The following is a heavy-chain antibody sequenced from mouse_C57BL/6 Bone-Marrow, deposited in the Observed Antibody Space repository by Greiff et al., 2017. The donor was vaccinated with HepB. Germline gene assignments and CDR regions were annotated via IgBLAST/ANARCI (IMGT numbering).Heavy chain of an antibody. D-gene: IGHD3-1*01. CDR3: ARDLGSNWFAY. CDR2: ISDGGSYT. V-gene: IGHV5-4*01. Sequence: DVQLVESGGGLVKPGGSLKLSCAASGFTFSSYAMSWVRQTPEKRLEWVATISDGGSYTYYPDNVKGRFTISRDNAKNNLYLQMSHLKSEDTAMYYCARDLGSNWFAYWGQGTLVTVSA. CDR1: GFTFSSYA. J-gene: IGHJ3*01.